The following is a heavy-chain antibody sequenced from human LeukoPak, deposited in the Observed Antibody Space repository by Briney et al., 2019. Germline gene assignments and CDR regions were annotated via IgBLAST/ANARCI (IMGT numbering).Heavy chain of an antibody. Sequence: GGSLRLSCAASGFTVSSNYMSWVRQAPGKGLEWDSVIYSSGSTYYADSVKGRFTISRDNSKNTLHLQMNTLRAEDTAVYYCASRIATAGSVDYWGQGTLVTVSS. J-gene: IGHJ4*02. CDR1: GFTVSSNY. CDR2: IYSSGST. V-gene: IGHV3-53*01. CDR3: ASRIATAGSVDY. D-gene: IGHD6-13*01.